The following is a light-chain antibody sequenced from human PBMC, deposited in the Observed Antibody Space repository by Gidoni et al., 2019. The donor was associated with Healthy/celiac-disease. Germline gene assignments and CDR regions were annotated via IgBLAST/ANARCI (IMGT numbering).Light chain of an antibody. CDR3: QQYDNLPPGWGPAGRIT. CDR1: QDISNY. Sequence: DIQMTQSPPSLSASVGDRVTITCQASQDISNYVNWYQQKPGKAPKLLIYDESNLETGVPSRFSGSGSGTDFTFTISSLQSEDIVTYYWQQYDNLPPGWGPAGRITFXPXTKVDIK. V-gene: IGKV1-33*01. CDR2: DES. J-gene: IGKJ3*01.